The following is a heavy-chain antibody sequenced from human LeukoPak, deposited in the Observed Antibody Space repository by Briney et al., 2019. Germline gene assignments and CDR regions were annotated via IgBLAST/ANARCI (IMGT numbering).Heavy chain of an antibody. J-gene: IGHJ6*02. CDR1: GYTFTSYG. V-gene: IGHV1-18*01. CDR2: ISAYNGNT. Sequence: ASVKVSCKASGYTFTSYGISWVRQAPGQGVEGMGWISAYNGNTNYAQKLQGRVTMTTDTSTSTAYMELRSLRSDDTAVYYCARDPCSSTSCYELYYYYYGMDVWGQGTTVTVSS. D-gene: IGHD2-2*01. CDR3: ARDPCSSTSCYELYYYYYGMDV.